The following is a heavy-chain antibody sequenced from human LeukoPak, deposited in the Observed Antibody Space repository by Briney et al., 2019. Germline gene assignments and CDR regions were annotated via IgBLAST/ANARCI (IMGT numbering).Heavy chain of an antibody. CDR3: ASGPYWGY. D-gene: IGHD7-27*01. Sequence: GSLLLSCAASGFTFSSYAMSWVRPAPGEGLEWVSGITESGGSTYFADSVKDRFTISRDNSKHTLYLQINPLRAEDAAIYYCASGPYWGYWGQGTLVTVSS. V-gene: IGHV3-23*01. CDR1: GFTFSSYA. CDR2: ITESGGST. J-gene: IGHJ4*02.